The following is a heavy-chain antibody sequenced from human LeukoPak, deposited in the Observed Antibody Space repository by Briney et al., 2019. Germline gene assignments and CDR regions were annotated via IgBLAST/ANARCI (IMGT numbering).Heavy chain of an antibody. CDR2: IYSGGST. Sequence: GGSLRLSCAASGFTVSGNYMSWVRQAPGKGLEWVSVIYSGGSTYYADSVKGRFTISRDNSKNTLYLQMNSLRAEDTAVYYCARIYDSSGYYSRSVGYFDYWGQGTLVTVSS. V-gene: IGHV3-66*01. J-gene: IGHJ4*02. CDR1: GFTVSGNY. CDR3: ARIYDSSGYYSRSVGYFDY. D-gene: IGHD3-22*01.